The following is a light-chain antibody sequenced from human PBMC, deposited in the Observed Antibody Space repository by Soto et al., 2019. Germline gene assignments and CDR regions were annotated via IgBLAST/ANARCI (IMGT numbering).Light chain of an antibody. CDR2: DAS. Sequence: EIVLTQSPATLSLSPGERATLSCRARQSVSRYLAWYQQKPGQAPRLLIYDASNRATGIPARFSGSGSGTDFTLTISRLEPEDFAVYYCQQRSNWPPLTFGGGTKVEIK. V-gene: IGKV3-11*01. CDR1: QSVSRY. CDR3: QQRSNWPPLT. J-gene: IGKJ4*01.